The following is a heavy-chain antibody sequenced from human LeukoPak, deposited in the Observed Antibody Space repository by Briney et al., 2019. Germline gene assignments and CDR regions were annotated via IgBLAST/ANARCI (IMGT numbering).Heavy chain of an antibody. V-gene: IGHV1-2*02. CDR1: GYTFTGYY. CDR2: INPNSGGT. Sequence: ASVKVSCKASGYTFTGYYMHWVRQAPGQGLEWMGWINPNSGGTNYAQKFQGRVTMTRDTSISTAYMELSRLRSDDTAVYYCARAYYGSGGYLYDAFDIWGQGTMVTVSS. D-gene: IGHD3-10*01. J-gene: IGHJ3*02. CDR3: ARAYYGSGGYLYDAFDI.